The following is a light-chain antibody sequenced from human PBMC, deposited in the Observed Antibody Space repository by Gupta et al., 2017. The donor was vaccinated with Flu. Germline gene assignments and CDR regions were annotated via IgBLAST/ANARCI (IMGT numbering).Light chain of an antibody. V-gene: IGLV3-1*01. CDR3: QAWDSGTAG. J-gene: IGLJ1*01. Sequence: SYELTQPASVSVSPGQTASITCSGDMLGDKLASWYQQRPGQSPVLLIYQHTKRPSGIPERFSGSNSGNTATLTITGAQAMDEADYYCQAWDSGTAGFGSGTKVTVL. CDR1: MLGDKL. CDR2: QHT.